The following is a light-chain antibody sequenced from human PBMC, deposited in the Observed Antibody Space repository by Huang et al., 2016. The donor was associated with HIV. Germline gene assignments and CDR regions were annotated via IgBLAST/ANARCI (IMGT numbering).Light chain of an antibody. V-gene: IGKV1-17*03. Sequence: DIQLTQSPSAMSASVGDRVSITCRASQDISNYLAWFQQKPGGAPKRLIYAASSLQSCVPSRFSGSRSGTKFTLTIGNLQPEDFATYYCLQHHGYPRTFGQGTNV. CDR1: QDISNY. J-gene: IGKJ1*01. CDR2: AAS. CDR3: LQHHGYPRT.